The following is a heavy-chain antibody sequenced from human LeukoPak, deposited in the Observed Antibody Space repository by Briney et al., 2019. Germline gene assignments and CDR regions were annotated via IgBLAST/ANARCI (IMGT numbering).Heavy chain of an antibody. CDR3: ARRSSGWGGKAWFDP. V-gene: IGHV3-30*04. Sequence: PGGSLRLSCAASGFTFSSYAMHWVRQAPGKGLEWVAVISYDGSNKYYADSVKGRFTISRDNAKNSLYLQMNSLRAEDTAVYYCARRSSGWGGKAWFDPWGQGTLVTVSS. J-gene: IGHJ5*02. CDR1: GFTFSSYA. D-gene: IGHD6-19*01. CDR2: ISYDGSNK.